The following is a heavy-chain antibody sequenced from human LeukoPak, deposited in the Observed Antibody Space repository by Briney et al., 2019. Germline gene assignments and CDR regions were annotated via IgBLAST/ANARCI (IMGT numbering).Heavy chain of an antibody. V-gene: IGHV4-34*01. CDR1: GGSFSGYY. D-gene: IGHD6-13*01. CDR3: ARGGWQQLALYYYYYMDV. J-gene: IGHJ6*03. Sequence: PSETLSLTCAVYGGSFSGYYWSWIRQPPGKGLEWIGEINHSGSTNYNPSLKSRVTISVDTSKNQFSLKLSSVTAADTAVYYCARGGWQQLALYYYYYMDVWGKGTTVTVSS. CDR2: INHSGST.